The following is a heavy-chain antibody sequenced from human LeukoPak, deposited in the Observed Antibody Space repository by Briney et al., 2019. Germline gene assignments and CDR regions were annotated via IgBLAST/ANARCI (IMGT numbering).Heavy chain of an antibody. CDR3: ARSVGPGGDYYYMDV. V-gene: IGHV1-69*01. CDR1: GGTFSSYA. CDR2: IIPIFGTA. D-gene: IGHD1-26*01. Sequence: SVKVSCKASGGTFSSYAISWVRQAPGQGLEWMGGIIPIFGTANYAQKFQGRVTITADESTSTAYMELSSLRSEDTAVYYCARSVGPGGDYYYMDVWGKGTTVTVSS. J-gene: IGHJ6*03.